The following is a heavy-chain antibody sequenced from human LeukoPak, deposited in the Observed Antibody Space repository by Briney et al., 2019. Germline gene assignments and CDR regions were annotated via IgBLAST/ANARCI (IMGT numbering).Heavy chain of an antibody. V-gene: IGHV3-23*01. J-gene: IGHJ6*03. D-gene: IGHD3-9*01. CDR3: AKCILTGYYKGYMDV. CDR2: ISGTGGIT. Sequence: GGSLRLSCAASGSTFSNYGMSWVRQAPGKGLEWVSAISGTGGITYYADSVKGRFTISRDNSKNTLYLQMNSLRAEDTAVYYCAKCILTGYYKGYMDVWGKGTTVTISS. CDR1: GSTFSNYG.